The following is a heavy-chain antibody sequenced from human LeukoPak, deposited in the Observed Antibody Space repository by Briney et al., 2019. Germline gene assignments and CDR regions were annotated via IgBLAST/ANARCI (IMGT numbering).Heavy chain of an antibody. V-gene: IGHV3-30*04. D-gene: IGHD3-10*01. Sequence: PGRSLRLSCAASGFTFSSYAMHWVRQAPGKGLEWVAVISYDGSNKYYADSVKGRFTISRDNSKNTLYLQMNSLRAEDTAVYYCARDEQLLWAFGAFNIWGQGTMVTVSS. CDR1: GFTFSSYA. CDR3: ARDEQLLWAFGAFNI. J-gene: IGHJ3*02. CDR2: ISYDGSNK.